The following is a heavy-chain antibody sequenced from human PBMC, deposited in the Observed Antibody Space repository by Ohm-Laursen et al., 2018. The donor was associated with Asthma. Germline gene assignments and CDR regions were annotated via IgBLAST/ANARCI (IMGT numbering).Heavy chain of an antibody. D-gene: IGHD6-13*01. J-gene: IGHJ5*02. V-gene: IGHV4-31*03. CDR1: GGSISSSSYY. CDR2: IYYSGST. CDR3: ARGIAAVRGHWFDP. Sequence: TLSLTCTVSGGSISSSSYYWGWIRQPPGKGLEWIGYIYYSGSTYYNPSLKSRVTISVDTSKNQFSLKLSSVTAADTAVYYCARGIAAVRGHWFDPWGQGTLVTVSS.